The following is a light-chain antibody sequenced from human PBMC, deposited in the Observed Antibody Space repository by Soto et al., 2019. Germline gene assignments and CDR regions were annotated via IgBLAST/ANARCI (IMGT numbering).Light chain of an antibody. CDR3: QHYDGPPFT. J-gene: IGKJ3*01. Sequence: EIVLTQSPGTLSLSPGERATLSCRASQSVNSRFLAWYQQKHGQAPSLLIYGVSSRATCIPDRFSGSGSGTDFTLIISRLEPEDFAVYYCQHYDGPPFTFGPGTKVDIK. CDR2: GVS. CDR1: QSVNSRF. V-gene: IGKV3-20*01.